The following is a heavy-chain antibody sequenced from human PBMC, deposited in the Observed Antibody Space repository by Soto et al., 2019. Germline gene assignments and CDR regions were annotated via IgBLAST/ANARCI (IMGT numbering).Heavy chain of an antibody. CDR3: ARGLWHAFDI. J-gene: IGHJ3*02. CDR2: THAGVIT. V-gene: IGHV4-4*02. CDR1: GASVSGDW. Sequence: QVQLQESGPGLVHPSGTLALTCNVSGASVSGDWWSWVRQPPGKGLEWIGETHAGVITNYNPTLRSRVSISIDRSKNHISLQLTSVTAADTATYSCARGLWHAFDIWGQGTMVTVSS. D-gene: IGHD3-16*01.